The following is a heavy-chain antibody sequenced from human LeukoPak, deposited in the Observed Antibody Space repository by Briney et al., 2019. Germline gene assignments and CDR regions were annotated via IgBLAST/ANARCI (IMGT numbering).Heavy chain of an antibody. CDR1: GLTFSDYA. D-gene: IGHD2-15*01. J-gene: IGHJ4*02. Sequence: SGGSLRLSCAASGLTFSDYAMSWFRQAPGKGLEWVSTITSGFTPHYADSVKGRFTISRDNSKNMFHLQLNSLRAEDTAVYYCAKDYSDSRVADVSFEYWGQGTPVTVSS. V-gene: IGHV3-23*01. CDR3: AKDYSDSRVADVSFEY. CDR2: ITSGFTP.